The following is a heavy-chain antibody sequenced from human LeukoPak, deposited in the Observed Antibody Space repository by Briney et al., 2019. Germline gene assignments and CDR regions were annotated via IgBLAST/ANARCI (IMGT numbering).Heavy chain of an antibody. D-gene: IGHD6-13*01. V-gene: IGHV5-51*01. CDR2: IYPGDSDT. CDR1: GYSFTSYW. Sequence: GESLKISRKSSGYSFTSYWIGWVRQMPGKGLEWMGIIYPGDSDTRYSPSFQGQVTISADKSISTAYLQWSSLKASDTAMYYCARFRAAAHDAFDIWGQGTMVTVSS. CDR3: ARFRAAAHDAFDI. J-gene: IGHJ3*02.